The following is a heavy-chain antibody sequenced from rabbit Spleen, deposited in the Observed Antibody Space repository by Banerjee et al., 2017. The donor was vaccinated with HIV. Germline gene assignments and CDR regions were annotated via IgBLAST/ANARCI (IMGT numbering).Heavy chain of an antibody. CDR1: GFSFGDRDV. CDR2: INAATGKP. V-gene: IGHV1S45*01. CDR3: ARDAGSGPYIDGYFDL. Sequence: QEQLVESGGGLVQPTGSLTLTCKASGFSFGDRDVMCWVRQAPGKGLEWIACINAATGKPVYATWAKGRFTISKTSSTTVTLQMTSLTVADTATYFCARDAGSGPYIDGYFDLWGQGTLVTVS. D-gene: IGHD8-1*01. J-gene: IGHJ4*01.